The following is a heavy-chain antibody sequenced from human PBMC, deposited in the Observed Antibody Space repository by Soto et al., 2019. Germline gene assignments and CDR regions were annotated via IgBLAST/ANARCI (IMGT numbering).Heavy chain of an antibody. CDR2: IFYSGNT. Sequence: SETLSLTCTVSCGSISSGDYYWSWIRQPPGKGLEWIGYIFYSGNTYYNPSLKSRITISVDTSKNQFSLKLRSVTAADTAVYYCARDQCAAIAVAGYFDYWGQGTLVTVSS. CDR3: ARDQCAAIAVAGYFDY. D-gene: IGHD6-19*01. CDR1: CGSISSGDYY. J-gene: IGHJ4*02. V-gene: IGHV4-30-4*01.